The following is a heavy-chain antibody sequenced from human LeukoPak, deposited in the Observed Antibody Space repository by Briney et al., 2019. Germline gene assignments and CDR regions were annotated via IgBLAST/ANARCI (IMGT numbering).Heavy chain of an antibody. CDR2: IYSGGST. Sequence: GGSLRLSCAVSGFTVSSNYMSWVRQAPGKGLEWVSIIYSGGSTDYADSVKGRFTISRDNSKNTLYFQMKSLRAEDTAVYYCAKSDCGSDGCKLLNYWGQGTLVIASS. D-gene: IGHD3-10*01. CDR3: AKSDCGSDGCKLLNY. J-gene: IGHJ4*02. CDR1: GFTVSSNY. V-gene: IGHV3-53*01.